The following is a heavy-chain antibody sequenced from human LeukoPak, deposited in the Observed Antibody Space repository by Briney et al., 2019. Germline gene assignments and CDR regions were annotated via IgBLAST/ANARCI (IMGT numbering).Heavy chain of an antibody. CDR1: GFTFSTYA. J-gene: IGHJ4*02. CDR2: MSTTGGGK. V-gene: IGHV3-23*01. D-gene: IGHD4-17*01. Sequence: PGGSLRLSCAASGFTFSTYAMSWVRQAPGKGLEWVSGMSTTGGGKYYADSVKGRFTISRDNSKNTLYLQMNSLRAEDTAVYYCASTFYGDSPPYWGQGTLVTVSS. CDR3: ASTFYGDSPPY.